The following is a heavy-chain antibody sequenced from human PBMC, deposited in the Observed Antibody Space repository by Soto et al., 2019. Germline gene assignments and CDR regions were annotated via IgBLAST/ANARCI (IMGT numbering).Heavy chain of an antibody. CDR3: ARDSTVDWSSWYPYYFDY. D-gene: IGHD6-13*01. V-gene: IGHV3-33*01. CDR2: IWYDGSNK. J-gene: IGHJ4*02. Sequence: GGSLRLSCAASGFTFSSYGMHWVRQAPGKGLEWVAVIWYDGSNKYYADSVKGRFTISRDNSKNKLYLQMNSLRAEDTAVYYCARDSTVDWSSWYPYYFDYWGQGTLVTVSS. CDR1: GFTFSSYG.